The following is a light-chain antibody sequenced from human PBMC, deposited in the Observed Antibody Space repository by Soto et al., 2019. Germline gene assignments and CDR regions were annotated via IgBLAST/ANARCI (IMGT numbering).Light chain of an antibody. V-gene: IGLV2-11*01. CDR2: DVN. J-gene: IGLJ1*01. CDR3: CSFAGGYIYV. Sequence: QSVLTQPRSVSGSPGQSVTISCTGTSSDVGGYNYVSWYQQHPGKAPKLMIYDVNKRPSGVPDRFSGSKSANTASLTISGLHADDEADYYCCSFAGGYIYVFGTGTKLTVL. CDR1: SSDVGGYNY.